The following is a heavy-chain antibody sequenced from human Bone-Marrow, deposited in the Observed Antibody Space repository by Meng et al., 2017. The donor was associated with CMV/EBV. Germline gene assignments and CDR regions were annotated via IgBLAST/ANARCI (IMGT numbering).Heavy chain of an antibody. Sequence: QGPLVEAGAWVKKPGSSVTVSCKASGGTFSSYAISWVRQAPGQGLEWMGGIIPIFGTANYAQKFQGRVTITADESTSTAYMELSSLRSEDTAVYYCARGLRPRYWFDPWGQGTLVTVSS. V-gene: IGHV1-69*12. CDR2: IIPIFGTA. CDR3: ARGLRPRYWFDP. CDR1: GGTFSSYA. D-gene: IGHD5-12*01. J-gene: IGHJ5*02.